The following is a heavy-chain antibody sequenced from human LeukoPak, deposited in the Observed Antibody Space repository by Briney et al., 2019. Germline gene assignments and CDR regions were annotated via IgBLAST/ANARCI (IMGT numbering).Heavy chain of an antibody. CDR2: ISGSGGNT. D-gene: IGHD3-10*01. V-gene: IGHV3-23*01. Sequence: GGTLRLSCAASGFMFSSYWMTWVRQAPGKGLEWVSAISGSGGNTYYADSVKGRFTISRDNSKNTLYLQMNSLRAGDTAVYYCAKDRRAGSYDYWGQGTLVTVSS. CDR3: AKDRRAGSYDY. J-gene: IGHJ4*02. CDR1: GFMFSSYW.